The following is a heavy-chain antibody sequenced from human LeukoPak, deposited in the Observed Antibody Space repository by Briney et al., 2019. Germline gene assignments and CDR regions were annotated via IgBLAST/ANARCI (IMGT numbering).Heavy chain of an antibody. D-gene: IGHD2-21*02. J-gene: IGHJ4*02. V-gene: IGHV3-30*04. CDR3: ARVVVPAIHGLDY. CDR1: GSTFSNYA. Sequence: GRSLRLSCAAPGSTFSNYAMHWVRQAPGKGLEWVAVISYDGYNKYYADSVKGRFTISRDNSKNTLYLQMNSLRAEDMAVYYCARVVVPAIHGLDYWGQGTLVTVSS. CDR2: ISYDGYNK.